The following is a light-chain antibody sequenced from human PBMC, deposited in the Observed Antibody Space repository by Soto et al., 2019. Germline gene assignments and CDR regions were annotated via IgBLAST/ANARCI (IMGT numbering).Light chain of an antibody. J-gene: IGKJ1*01. Sequence: DIQLTQSPSSLSASVGDRVTITCRASESVTIWLAWYQQKPGKAPRLLIYDASTLESGVPSRFSASGSGTEFTLTISSLQPDDFATYYCEQYDSRSPWTFGQGTKIEIK. V-gene: IGKV1-5*01. CDR3: EQYDSRSPWT. CDR2: DAS. CDR1: ESVTIW.